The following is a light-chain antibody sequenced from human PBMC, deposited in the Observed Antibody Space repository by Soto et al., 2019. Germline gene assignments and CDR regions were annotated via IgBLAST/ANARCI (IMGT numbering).Light chain of an antibody. V-gene: IGKV3-11*01. J-gene: IGKJ2*01. CDR2: DTS. Sequence: EIVLTQSPATLSFSPGDRATLSCRSSQSVDRYLAWYQEKPGQAPSLLIYDTSDRATGIPDRFSGSGSGTDFTLTISSLDPEDFAVYYCQQGSNWYTFGQGTKLEIK. CDR3: QQGSNWYT. CDR1: QSVDRY.